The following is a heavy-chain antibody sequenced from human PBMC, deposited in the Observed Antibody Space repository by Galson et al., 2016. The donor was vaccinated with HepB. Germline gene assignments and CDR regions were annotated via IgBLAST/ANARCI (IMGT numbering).Heavy chain of an antibody. CDR3: ARGVGYGDYTFDV. CDR2: IRSDGSIS. J-gene: IGHJ3*01. V-gene: IGHV3-33*01. CDR1: GFTFRGYG. D-gene: IGHD4-17*01. Sequence: CAASGFTFRGYGMHWVRQAPGKGLEWVALIRSDGSISYYADSVKGRFTISRDNSKNTLDLQMNSLRPEDTAVYYCARGVGYGDYTFDVWGQGTMVTVSS.